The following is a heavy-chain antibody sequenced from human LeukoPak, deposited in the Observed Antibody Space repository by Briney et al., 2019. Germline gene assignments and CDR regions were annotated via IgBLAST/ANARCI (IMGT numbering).Heavy chain of an antibody. V-gene: IGHV3-23*01. CDR2: ISGSGGST. CDR3: AKDCTAMVMGDAFDI. Sequence: GGSLRLSCAASGFTFSSYAMSWVRQAPGKGLEWVSAISGSGGSTYYADSAKGRFTISRDNSKNTLYLQMNSLRAEDTAVYYCAKDCTAMVMGDAFDIWGQGTMVTVSS. J-gene: IGHJ3*02. CDR1: GFTFSSYA. D-gene: IGHD5-18*01.